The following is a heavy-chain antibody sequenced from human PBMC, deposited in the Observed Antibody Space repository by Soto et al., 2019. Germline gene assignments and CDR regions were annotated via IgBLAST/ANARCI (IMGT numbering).Heavy chain of an antibody. D-gene: IGHD3-22*01. CDR1: GFTFSNYA. CDR2: ISDSGDST. V-gene: IGHV3-23*01. Sequence: GGSLRLSCAASGFTFSNYAMSWVRQAPGKGLEWVSVISDSGDSTYYADSVKGRFTISRDNSKNTLYLQMNSLRAEDTAVYYCAKDGWATMIVVVITRYFDYWGQGTLVTVSS. CDR3: AKDGWATMIVVVITRYFDY. J-gene: IGHJ4*02.